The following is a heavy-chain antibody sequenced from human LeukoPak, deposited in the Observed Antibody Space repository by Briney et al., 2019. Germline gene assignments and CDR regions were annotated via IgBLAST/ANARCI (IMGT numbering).Heavy chain of an antibody. CDR2: FDPEDGET. J-gene: IGHJ3*02. Sequence: ASVKVSCKVFGYTLTELSMHWVRQAPGKGLEWMGGFDPEDGETIYAQKFQGRVTMTEDTSTNTAYMELSSLRSEDTAVYYCATDGVAVIWSRREIVAYALDIWGQGTMVTVSS. V-gene: IGHV1-24*01. D-gene: IGHD3-3*01. CDR3: ATDGVAVIWSRREIVAYALDI. CDR1: GYTLTELS.